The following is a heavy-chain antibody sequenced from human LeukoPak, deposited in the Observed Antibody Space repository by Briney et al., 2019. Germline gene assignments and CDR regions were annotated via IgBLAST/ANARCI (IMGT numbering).Heavy chain of an antibody. CDR2: IKSKTDGGTT. D-gene: IGHD3-3*01. CDR3: TTERSGALRFLEWLPRDHDAFDI. Sequence: GGSLRLSCAASGFTFINAWMAWVRQAPGKGLEWVGRIKSKTDGGTTDYAAPVKGRFTISRDDSKNTLYLQMNSLKTEDTAVYYCTTERSGALRFLEWLPRDHDAFDIWGQGTMVTVSS. J-gene: IGHJ3*02. CDR1: GFTFINAW. V-gene: IGHV3-15*01.